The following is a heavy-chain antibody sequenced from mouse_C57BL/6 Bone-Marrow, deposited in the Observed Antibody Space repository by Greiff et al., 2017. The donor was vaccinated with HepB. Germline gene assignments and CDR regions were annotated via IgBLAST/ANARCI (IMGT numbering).Heavy chain of an antibody. CDR1: GYTFTSYW. Sequence: QVQLQQSGAELVKPGASVKMSCKASGYTFTSYWITWVKQRPGQGLEWIGDIYPGSGSTNYNEKFKSKATLTVDTSSSTAYMQLSSLTSEDSAVYYCARYYYGSSYRAYWGQGTLVTVSA. D-gene: IGHD1-1*01. CDR3: ARYYYGSSYRAY. J-gene: IGHJ3*01. CDR2: IYPGSGST. V-gene: IGHV1-55*01.